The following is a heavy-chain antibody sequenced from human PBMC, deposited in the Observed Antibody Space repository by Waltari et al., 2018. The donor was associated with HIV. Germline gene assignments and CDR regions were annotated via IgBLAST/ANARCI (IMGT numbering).Heavy chain of an antibody. J-gene: IGHJ5*02. CDR3: ARRAYDSSGYGWFDP. CDR1: GFMFSSYR. Sequence: EVQLVESGGDLVQPGGSLRLSCAASGFMFSSYRMSWVRQVPGKGLEWVATIKQDGSEEQYVDSVKGRFTISRDNAKNSVYLQMNSRRAEDTAVYYCARRAYDSSGYGWFDPWGQGTLVTVSS. CDR2: IKQDGSEE. V-gene: IGHV3-7*01. D-gene: IGHD3-22*01.